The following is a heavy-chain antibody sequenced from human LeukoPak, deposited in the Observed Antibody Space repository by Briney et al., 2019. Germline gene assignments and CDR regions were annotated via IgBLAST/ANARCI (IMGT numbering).Heavy chain of an antibody. J-gene: IGHJ3*02. Sequence: ASVKVSCKASGYTFTSYDINWVRQATGQGLAWMGWMNPNSGNTGYAQKFQGRVTITRNTSISTAYMELSSLRSEDTAVYYCARAIFGVVITWGAFDIWGQGTMVTVSS. D-gene: IGHD3-3*01. V-gene: IGHV1-8*03. CDR2: MNPNSGNT. CDR1: GYTFTSYD. CDR3: ARAIFGVVITWGAFDI.